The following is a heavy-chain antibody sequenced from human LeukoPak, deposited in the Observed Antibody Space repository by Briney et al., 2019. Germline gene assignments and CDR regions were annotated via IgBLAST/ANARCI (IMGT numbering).Heavy chain of an antibody. V-gene: IGHV4-4*07. CDR2: IYTSGST. CDR3: ARGIAVGGSFYYYYYMDV. CDR1: DGAIAGYS. Sequence: SETLSLTCTVSDGAIAGYSWSWIRQPAGKGLEWIGRIYTSGSTNYNPSLKSRVTMSVDTSKNQFSLKLSSVTAADTAVYYCARGIAVGGSFYYYYYMDVWGKGTTVTISS. D-gene: IGHD6-19*01. J-gene: IGHJ6*03.